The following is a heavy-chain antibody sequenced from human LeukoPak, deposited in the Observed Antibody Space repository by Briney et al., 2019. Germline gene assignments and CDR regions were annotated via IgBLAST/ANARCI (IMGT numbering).Heavy chain of an antibody. J-gene: IGHJ3*02. D-gene: IGHD3-3*01. CDR2: IRYDGSNK. CDR3: AKDFGEWLEPPGAFDI. V-gene: IGHV3-30*02. CDR1: EFSVGSNY. Sequence: GGSLRLSCAASEFSVGSNYMTWVRQAPGKGLEWVAFIRYDGSNKYYADSVKGRFTISRDNSKNALYLQMNSLRAEDTAVYYCAKDFGEWLEPPGAFDIWGQGTMVTVSS.